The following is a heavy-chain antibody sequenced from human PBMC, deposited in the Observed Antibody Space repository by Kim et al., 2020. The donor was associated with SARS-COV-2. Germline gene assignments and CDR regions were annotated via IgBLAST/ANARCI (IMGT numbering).Heavy chain of an antibody. V-gene: IGHV4-34*01. D-gene: IGHD3-10*01. CDR2: INHSGST. J-gene: IGHJ6*01. CDR1: GGSFSGYY. Sequence: SETLSLTCAVYGGSFSGYYWSWIRQPPGKGLEWIGEINHSGSTNYNPSLKSRVTISVDTSKNQFSLKLSSVTAADTAVYYCASGRLLWFGELLTYYYYG. CDR3: ASGRLLWFGELLTYYYYG.